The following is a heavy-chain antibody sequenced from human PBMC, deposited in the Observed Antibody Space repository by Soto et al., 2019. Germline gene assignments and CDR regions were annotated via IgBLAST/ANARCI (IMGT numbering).Heavy chain of an antibody. D-gene: IGHD1-20*01. CDR1: GFTFSSYS. Sequence: EVQLVESGGGLVKPGGSLRLSCAASGFTFSSYSMNWVRQAPGKGLEWVSSISSSSSYIYYADSVKGRFTISRDNAKNSLYLQMNSLRAEDTAVYYCARDQYEGGITGTTGYWGQGTLVTVSS. CDR3: ARDQYEGGITGTTGY. J-gene: IGHJ4*02. CDR2: ISSSSSYI. V-gene: IGHV3-21*01.